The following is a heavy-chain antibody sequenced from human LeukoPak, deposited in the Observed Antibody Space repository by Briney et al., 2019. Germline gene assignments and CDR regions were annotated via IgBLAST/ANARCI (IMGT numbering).Heavy chain of an antibody. D-gene: IGHD5-12*01. CDR1: GFTFSDSY. CDR2: STSSYT. J-gene: IGHJ4*02. V-gene: IGHV3-11*03. CDR3: ARGIYYFDS. Sequence: GGPLRLSCAASGFTFSDSYMSWIRQAPGKGLEWVSYSTSSYTNYAESVKGRFTISRDNAKNSLYLQMNSLRAEDTAVYYCARGIYYFDSWGQGTLVTVSS.